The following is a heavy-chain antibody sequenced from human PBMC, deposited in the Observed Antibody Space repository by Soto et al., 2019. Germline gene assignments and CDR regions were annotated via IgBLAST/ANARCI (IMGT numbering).Heavy chain of an antibody. J-gene: IGHJ5*02. CDR2: IYPGDSDT. CDR1: GYAFSSYW. CDR3: ARGYCTATICDPWFDP. V-gene: IGHV5-51*01. Sequence: GESLKISCQGSGYAFSSYWLAWVRQMPGKGLEWMGIIYPGDSDTRYSPSFQGQATISVDKSITTAYLQWSSLKASDTAMYYCARGYCTATICDPWFDPWGQGTLVTVSS. D-gene: IGHD2-8*02.